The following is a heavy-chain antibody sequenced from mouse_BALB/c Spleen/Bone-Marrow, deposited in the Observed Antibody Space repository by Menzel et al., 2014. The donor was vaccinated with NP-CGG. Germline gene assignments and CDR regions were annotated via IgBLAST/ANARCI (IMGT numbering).Heavy chain of an antibody. J-gene: IGHJ2*01. Sequence: VKLMESGAELAKPGASVKMSCKASGYTFTSYWMHWVKQRPGQGLEWIGYINPNTGYPEYNQKFKDKATLTADKSSSTAYMQLSSLTSEDSAVYYRARRFTTVVTTGDYWGQGTTLTVSS. CDR3: ARRFTTVVTTGDY. D-gene: IGHD1-1*02. V-gene: IGHV1-7*01. CDR2: INPNTGYP. CDR1: GYTFTSYW.